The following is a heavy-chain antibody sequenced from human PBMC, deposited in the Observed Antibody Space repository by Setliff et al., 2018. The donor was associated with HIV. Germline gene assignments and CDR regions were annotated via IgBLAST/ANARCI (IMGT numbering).Heavy chain of an antibody. CDR3: ARGPFRAHPLGGYPDY. CDR2: INAGNGVT. CDR1: GYTFTTYA. J-gene: IGHJ4*02. V-gene: IGHV1-3*01. D-gene: IGHD3-16*02. Sequence: ASVKVSCKASGYTFTTYAIHWVRQAPGQRLEWMGWINAGNGVTKFSQKFQDRATITRDTSANTAYLELTSLRSEDTAVYYCARGPFRAHPLGGYPDYWGQGTLVTVSS.